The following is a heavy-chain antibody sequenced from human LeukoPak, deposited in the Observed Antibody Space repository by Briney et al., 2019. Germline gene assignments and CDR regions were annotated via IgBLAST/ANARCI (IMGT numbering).Heavy chain of an antibody. V-gene: IGHV4-39*01. CDR3: ARRNYYDSSGYFDY. Sequence: SETLSLTCTVSGGSISSSSYYWGWIRQPPGKGLEWIGSIYYSGSTYYNPSLKSRVTISVGTSKNQFSLKLSSVTAADTAVYYCARRNYYDSSGYFDYWGQGTLVTVSS. CDR2: IYYSGST. D-gene: IGHD3-22*01. CDR1: GGSISSSSYY. J-gene: IGHJ4*02.